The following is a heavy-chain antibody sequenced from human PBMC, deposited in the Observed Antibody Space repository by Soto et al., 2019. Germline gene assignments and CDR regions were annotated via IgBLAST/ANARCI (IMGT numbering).Heavy chain of an antibody. CDR2: IIPILGIA. V-gene: IGHV1-69*02. Sequence: SVKVYCKASGGTFSSYTISWVRQAPGQGLEWMGRIIPILGIANYAQKFQGRVTITADKSTSTAYMELSSLRSEDTAVYYCASLGRFGGYDYLNWFDPWGQ. CDR1: GGTFSSYT. D-gene: IGHD5-12*01. CDR3: ASLGRFGGYDYLNWFDP. J-gene: IGHJ5*02.